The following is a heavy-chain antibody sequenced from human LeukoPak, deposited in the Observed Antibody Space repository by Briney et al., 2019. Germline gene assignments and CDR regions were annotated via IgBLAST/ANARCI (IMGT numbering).Heavy chain of an antibody. CDR2: VTSDGGNA. CDR1: GFTFSSYA. J-gene: IGHJ5*02. Sequence: PGGSLRLSCAASGFTFSSYAMRWVRQAPGKGLEWVSVVTSDGGNAYYADSVKGRFTISRDNSKNTLFLQMNSLSAEDTGVYYCATGLSPPHLAPLGSWGQGTLVTVSS. CDR3: ATGLSPPHLAPLGS. V-gene: IGHV3-23*01.